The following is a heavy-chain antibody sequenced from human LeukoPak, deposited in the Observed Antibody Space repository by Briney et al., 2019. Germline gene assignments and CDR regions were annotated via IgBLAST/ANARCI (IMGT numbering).Heavy chain of an antibody. V-gene: IGHV3-30*02. CDR1: GFTFSSYG. D-gene: IGHD5-24*01. CDR3: ARDPTVWGDGYPSHFDY. CDR2: IRYDGSNK. J-gene: IGHJ4*02. Sequence: PGGSLRLSCAASGFTFSSYGMHWVRQAPGKGLEWVAFIRYDGSNKYYADSVKGRFTISRDNSKNTLYLQMNSLRADDTVVYYCARDPTVWGDGYPSHFDYWGQGTLVTVSS.